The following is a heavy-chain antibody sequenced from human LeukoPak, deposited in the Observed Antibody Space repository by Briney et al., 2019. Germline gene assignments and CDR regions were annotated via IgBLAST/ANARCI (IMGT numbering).Heavy chain of an antibody. CDR1: GGSFSGYY. CDR2: INHSGST. CDR3: AKFHAAKLSRGYYYYMDV. V-gene: IGHV4-34*01. D-gene: IGHD2/OR15-2a*01. Sequence: KPSETLSLTCAVYGGSFSGYYWSWIRQPPGKGLEWIGEINHSGSTDYNPSLKSRVTISVDTSKNQFSLKLSSVTAADTAIYYCAKFHAAKLSRGYYYYMDVWGKGTTVTVSS. J-gene: IGHJ6*03.